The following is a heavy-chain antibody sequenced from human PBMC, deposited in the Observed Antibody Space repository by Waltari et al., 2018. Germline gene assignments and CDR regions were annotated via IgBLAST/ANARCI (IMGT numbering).Heavy chain of an antibody. Sequence: QVQLQESGPGLVKPSETLSLTCTVSGGYISSYYLRWIRKPAGKGLEWIGRIYTSGSTNYNPSRKSRVTMSVDTSKNQFSLKLSSVTAADTAVYYCACGPIAAPPNYWGQGTLVTVSS. J-gene: IGHJ4*02. CDR1: GGYISSYY. CDR2: IYTSGST. V-gene: IGHV4-4*07. D-gene: IGHD6-6*01. CDR3: ACGPIAAPPNY.